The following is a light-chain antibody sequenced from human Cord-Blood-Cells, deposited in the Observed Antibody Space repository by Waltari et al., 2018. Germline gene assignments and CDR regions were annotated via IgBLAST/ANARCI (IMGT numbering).Light chain of an antibody. J-gene: IGLJ1*01. CDR1: SSDVGSYNL. Sequence: QSALTQPASVSGSPGKSITISCTGTSSDVGSYNLVSWYQQHPGKAPKLMIYEGSNRPTGVSNRFSGSKSVNTASLTISGLQAEDKADYYCCSYAGSSTSYVFGTGTKVTVL. CDR2: EGS. CDR3: CSYAGSSTSYV. V-gene: IGLV2-23*01.